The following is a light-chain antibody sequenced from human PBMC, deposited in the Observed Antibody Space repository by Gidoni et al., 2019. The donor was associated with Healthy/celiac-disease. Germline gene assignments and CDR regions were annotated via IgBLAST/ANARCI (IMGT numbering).Light chain of an antibody. CDR1: QSVSSSY. Sequence: IVLTQSPGTLSLSPGERATLSCRARQSVSSSYLAWYQQKPGQAPRLLIYGASSRATGIPDRFSGSGSGTDFTLTISRLEPEDFAVYYCQQYGSSSTFGGGTKVEIK. V-gene: IGKV3-20*01. J-gene: IGKJ4*01. CDR3: QQYGSSST. CDR2: GAS.